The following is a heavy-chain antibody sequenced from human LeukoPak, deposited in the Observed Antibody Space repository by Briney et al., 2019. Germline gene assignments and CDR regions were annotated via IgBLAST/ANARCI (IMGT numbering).Heavy chain of an antibody. V-gene: IGHV4-39*07. CDR2: IYYSGST. J-gene: IGHJ6*03. Sequence: ASETLSLTCTVSGGSISSSSYYWGWIRQPPGKGLEWIGSIYYSGSTNYNPSLKSRVTISVDTSKNQFSLKLSSVTAADTAVYYCARGGYYNYYYMDVWGKGTTVTISS. CDR3: ARGGYYNYYYMDV. D-gene: IGHD3-3*01. CDR1: GGSISSSSYY.